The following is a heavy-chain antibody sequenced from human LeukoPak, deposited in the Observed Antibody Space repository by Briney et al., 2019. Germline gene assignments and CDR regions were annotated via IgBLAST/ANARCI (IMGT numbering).Heavy chain of an antibody. V-gene: IGHV3-48*01. CDR3: ATSGYSSSWYFG. CDR2: ISRSSTTI. J-gene: IGHJ4*02. CDR1: GFTFSNYS. Sequence: GGSLRLSCAASGFTFSNYSMNWVRQAPGRGLEWVSYISRSSTTIYYADSVKGRFTISRDSAKNSLYLQMNSLRAEDTAVYYCATSGYSSSWYFGWGQGTLVTVSS. D-gene: IGHD6-13*01.